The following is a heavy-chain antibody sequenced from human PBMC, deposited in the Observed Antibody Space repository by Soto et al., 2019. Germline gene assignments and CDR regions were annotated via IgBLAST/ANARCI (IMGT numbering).Heavy chain of an antibody. V-gene: IGHV3-49*04. J-gene: IGHJ3*02. D-gene: IGHD3-22*01. CDR2: IRSKAYGGAT. Sequence: HPGGSLRLSCTASGFTFGEYDMSWVRQAPGEGLEWVGFIRSKAYGGATDYAASVRGRFTISRDDSKSIAYLQMNSLKTDDTAVYYCTRKADYYDSSGYYFSKAFAIWGQGTMVTVSS. CDR1: GFTFGEYD. CDR3: TRKADYYDSSGYYFSKAFAI.